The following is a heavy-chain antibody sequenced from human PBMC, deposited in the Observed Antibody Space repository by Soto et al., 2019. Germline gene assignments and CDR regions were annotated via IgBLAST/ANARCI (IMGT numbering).Heavy chain of an antibody. Sequence: GGSLRLSCAASGFTFSSYAMSWVRQAAGKGLEWVSGVSGSGSSTYYADSVKGRFTISRDNSKNTLFLQMNSLRAEDTAVYYCANDFLANWFDPWGQGTLVTVSS. CDR3: ANDFLANWFDP. CDR1: GFTFSSYA. J-gene: IGHJ5*02. V-gene: IGHV3-23*01. CDR2: VSGSGSST.